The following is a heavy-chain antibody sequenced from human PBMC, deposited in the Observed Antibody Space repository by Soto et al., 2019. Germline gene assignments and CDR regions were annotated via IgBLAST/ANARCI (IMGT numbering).Heavy chain of an antibody. Sequence: PGGSLRLSCAASGFTFSSYEMNWVRQAPGKGLEWVSYISSSGSTIYYADSVKGRFTISRDNAKNSLYLQMNSLRAEDTAVYYCARGGYYYDTRDAFDIWRQETMVTVSS. D-gene: IGHD3-22*01. CDR1: GFTFSSYE. CDR2: ISSSGSTI. J-gene: IGHJ3*02. V-gene: IGHV3-48*03. CDR3: ARGGYYYDTRDAFDI.